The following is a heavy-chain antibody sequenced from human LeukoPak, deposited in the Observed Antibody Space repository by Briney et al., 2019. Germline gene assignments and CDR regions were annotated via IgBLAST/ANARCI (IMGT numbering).Heavy chain of an antibody. J-gene: IGHJ6*03. V-gene: IGHV3-30*04. CDR2: ISSDGSGT. D-gene: IGHD3-9*01. CDR1: GISFSSSH. Sequence: GGSLRLSCAASGISFSSSHMHWVRQAPGKGLEWVAGISSDGSGTYYADSVKGRFTISRDNSKNTLYLQMNSLRAEDTAVYYCAKDGGEYYDILTGYYPRLYYTDVWGKGTTVTISS. CDR3: AKDGGEYYDILTGYYPRLYYTDV.